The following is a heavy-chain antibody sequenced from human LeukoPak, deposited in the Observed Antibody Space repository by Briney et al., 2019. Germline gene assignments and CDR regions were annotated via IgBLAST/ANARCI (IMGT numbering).Heavy chain of an antibody. V-gene: IGHV4-59*11. J-gene: IGHJ5*02. CDR3: AREIPKRFDP. CDR1: GGSISSHY. CDR2: IYYSGST. Sequence: SESLSLTCTVSGGSISSHYWSWIRQPPGKGLEWIGYIYYSGSTNYNPSLKSRVTISVDTSKSQFSLKLSSVTAADTAVYYCAREIPKRFDPWGQGTLVTVSS.